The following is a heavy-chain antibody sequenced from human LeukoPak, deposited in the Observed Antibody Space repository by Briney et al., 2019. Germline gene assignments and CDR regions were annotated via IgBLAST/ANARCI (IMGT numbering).Heavy chain of an antibody. CDR2: ISYDGSNK. CDR1: GFTFSSYA. Sequence: GGSLRLSCAASGFTFSSYAMHWVRQAPGKGLEGVAVISYDGSNKYYADSVKGRFTISRDNSKNTLYLQMNSLRAEDTAVYYCARGSDWGQGTLVTVSS. V-gene: IGHV3-30-3*01. J-gene: IGHJ4*02. CDR3: ARGSD.